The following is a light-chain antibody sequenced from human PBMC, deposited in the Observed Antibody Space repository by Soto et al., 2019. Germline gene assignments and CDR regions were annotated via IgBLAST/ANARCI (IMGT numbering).Light chain of an antibody. V-gene: IGKV1-5*01. CDR1: HSISKW. CDR3: QQYNSYDMWT. Sequence: DIQMTQSPSTLSASVGDRVIITCRASHSISKWLAWYQQKPGKAPKFLIYGSSSLESGVPSRFSGSGSGTEFTLTISSLQPDDFATYYCQQYNSYDMWTFGQGTKVHIK. J-gene: IGKJ1*01. CDR2: GSS.